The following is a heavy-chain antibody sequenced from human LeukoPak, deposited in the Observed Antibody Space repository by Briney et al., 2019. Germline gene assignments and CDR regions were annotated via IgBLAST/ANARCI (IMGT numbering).Heavy chain of an antibody. CDR3: ARWAALCNDH. J-gene: IGHJ4*02. CDR2: INPNTGGT. Sequence: VASVKVSCKPSGYTFTDYYIHWARQAPGQGLEWMGWINPNTGGTNYVQKFQGRVTMTRDTSISTAYMELSRLTYDDTAVYYCARWAALCNDHWGQGTLVTVSS. V-gene: IGHV1-2*02. CDR1: GYTFTDYY. D-gene: IGHD6-13*01.